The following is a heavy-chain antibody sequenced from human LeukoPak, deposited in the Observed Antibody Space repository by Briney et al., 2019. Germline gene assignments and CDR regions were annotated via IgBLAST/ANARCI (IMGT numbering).Heavy chain of an antibody. V-gene: IGHV3-53*01. D-gene: IGHD6-25*01. Sequence: GGSLRLSCAASGFTFSSYGMHWVRQAPGKGLEWVSVIYSGGSTYYADSVKGRFTISRDNSKNTLYLQMNSLRAEDTAVYYCARDDSNGDYHDYWGQGTLVTVSS. J-gene: IGHJ4*02. CDR3: ARDDSNGDYHDY. CDR1: GFTFSSYG. CDR2: IYSGGST.